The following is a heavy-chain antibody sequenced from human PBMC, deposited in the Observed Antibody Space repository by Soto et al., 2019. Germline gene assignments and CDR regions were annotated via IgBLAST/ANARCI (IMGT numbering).Heavy chain of an antibody. CDR1: GYTFTSYD. V-gene: IGHV1-8*01. D-gene: IGHD2-15*01. CDR3: ARVYCSGGSCYSPRDAFDI. Sequence: ASVKVSCKASGYTFTSYDINWVRQATGQGLEWMGWMNPNSGNTGYAQKFQGRVTMTRNTSISTAYMELSSLRSEDTAVYYCARVYCSGGSCYSPRDAFDIWGHGTMVTVSS. CDR2: MNPNSGNT. J-gene: IGHJ3*02.